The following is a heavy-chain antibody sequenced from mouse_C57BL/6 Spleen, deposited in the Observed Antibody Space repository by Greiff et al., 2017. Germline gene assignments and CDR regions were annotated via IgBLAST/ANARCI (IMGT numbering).Heavy chain of an antibody. J-gene: IGHJ1*03. Sequence: VQLQQPGAELVMPGASVKLSCKASGYTFTSYWMHWVKQRPGQGLEWIGEIDPSDSYTNYNQKFKGKSTLTVDKSSSTAYMQLSSLTSEDSAVDYCARFTTVVARYFDVWGKGTTVTVSS. CDR2: IDPSDSYT. V-gene: IGHV1-69*01. CDR3: ARFTTVVARYFDV. D-gene: IGHD1-1*01. CDR1: GYTFTSYW.